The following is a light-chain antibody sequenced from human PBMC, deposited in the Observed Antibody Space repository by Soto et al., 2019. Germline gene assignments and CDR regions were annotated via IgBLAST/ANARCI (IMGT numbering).Light chain of an antibody. Sequence: DVQMTQSPSSVSASVGDRVTITCRASQGIRSWLAWYQQKPGKVPKLLIYKASTLQTGVPSRFSSSGSGTEFALTISRLQPEDFGTYYCQQANSFPLTFGGGTKVEIK. CDR3: QQANSFPLT. CDR2: KAS. J-gene: IGKJ4*01. CDR1: QGIRSW. V-gene: IGKV1-12*01.